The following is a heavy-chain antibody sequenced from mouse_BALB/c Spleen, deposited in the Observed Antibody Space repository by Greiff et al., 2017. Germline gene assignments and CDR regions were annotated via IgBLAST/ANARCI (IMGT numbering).Heavy chain of an antibody. CDR2: ISNGGGST. Sequence: VQLKESGGGLVQPGGSLKLSCAASGFTFSSYTMSWVRQTPEKRLEWVAYISNGGGSTYYPDTVKGRFTISRDNAKNTLYLQMSSLKSEDTAMYYCARHNYRYAMDYWGQGTSVTVSS. CDR1: GFTFSSYT. CDR3: ARHNYRYAMDY. V-gene: IGHV5-12-2*01. J-gene: IGHJ4*01. D-gene: IGHD2-14*01.